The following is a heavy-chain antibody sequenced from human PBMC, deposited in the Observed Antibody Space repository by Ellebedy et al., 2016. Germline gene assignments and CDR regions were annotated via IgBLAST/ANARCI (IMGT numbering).Heavy chain of an antibody. CDR1: GDSISSNSAA. V-gene: IGHV6-1*01. Sequence: SETLSLTCVISGDSISSNSAAWTWIRQSPSRGLEWLGKTYYKSKWYNDYAISMKSRININPDTSKNQFSLQLNSVIPEDTAVYYCARSRGLYAFDIWGQGTMVTVSS. CDR2: TYYKSKWYN. J-gene: IGHJ3*02. CDR3: ARSRGLYAFDI.